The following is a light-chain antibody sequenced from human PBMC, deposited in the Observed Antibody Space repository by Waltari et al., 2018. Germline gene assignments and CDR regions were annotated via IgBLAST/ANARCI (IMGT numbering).Light chain of an antibody. CDR2: TAS. Sequence: DIQMTQSPSSLSASVGDRVTITCRASQSIRSFLNWYQLKPGKAPKLLIYTASTLQSGVPSRFSGSGSGTDFTLTISSLQPEDFGMYYCQQSSSLPFTFGPGTKVDIK. V-gene: IGKV1-39*01. CDR3: QQSSSLPFT. CDR1: QSIRSF. J-gene: IGKJ3*01.